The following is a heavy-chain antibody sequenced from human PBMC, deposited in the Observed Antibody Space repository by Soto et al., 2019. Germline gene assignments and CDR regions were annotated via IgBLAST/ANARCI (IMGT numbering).Heavy chain of an antibody. Sequence: GGSLRLSCAASGFNFNIYNMNWVRQAPGKGLEWVSYISTGSGTISYADSVKGRFTISRDNAKNSLYLQMNSLRAEDTAVYYCARDPQFVSPVGDSGYWDQGTLGTVSS. CDR3: ARDPQFVSPVGDSGY. CDR2: ISTGSGTI. V-gene: IGHV3-48*01. D-gene: IGHD1-26*01. J-gene: IGHJ4*02. CDR1: GFNFNIYN.